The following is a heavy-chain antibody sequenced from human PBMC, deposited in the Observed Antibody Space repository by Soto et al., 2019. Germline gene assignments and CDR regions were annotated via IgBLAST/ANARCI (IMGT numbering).Heavy chain of an antibody. CDR2: IFHSGST. D-gene: IGHD3-10*01. CDR3: ARDRYYGSGTYYNFYSGMAV. J-gene: IGHJ6*02. Sequence: SETLSLTYTVSGGSINSGDYYWTWVRQPPGKGLEWIGNIFHSGSTYYTPSLQSRVTISLDTSKNHFSLKLSSMTPADTAVYYCARDRYYGSGTYYNFYSGMAVCGQATTVILSS. CDR1: GGSINSGDYY. V-gene: IGHV4-30-4*01.